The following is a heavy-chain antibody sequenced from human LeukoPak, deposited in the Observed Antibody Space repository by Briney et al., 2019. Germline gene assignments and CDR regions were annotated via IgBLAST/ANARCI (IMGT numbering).Heavy chain of an antibody. J-gene: IGHJ4*02. CDR3: ARGRGRQQLVPFDY. Sequence: SETLSLTCAVSGGSFSGYYWSWIRQPPGKGLEWIGEINHSGSTNYNPSLKSRVTISVDTSKNQFSLKLSSVTAADTAVYYCARGRGRQQLVPFDYWGQGTLVTVSS. D-gene: IGHD6-13*01. CDR2: INHSGST. CDR1: GGSFSGYY. V-gene: IGHV4-34*01.